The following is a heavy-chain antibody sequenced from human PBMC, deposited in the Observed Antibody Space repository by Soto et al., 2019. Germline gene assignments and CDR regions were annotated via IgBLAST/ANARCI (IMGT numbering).Heavy chain of an antibody. CDR1: GYTFTGYY. Sequence: AAVKVSCKASGYTFTGYYMHWVRQAPGQGLEWMGWINPNSGGTNYAQKFQGRVTMTRDTSISTAYMELSRLRSDDTAVYYCARDPSSGWSNWFDPWGQGTLVTVSS. CDR3: ARDPSSGWSNWFDP. D-gene: IGHD6-19*01. V-gene: IGHV1-2*02. CDR2: INPNSGGT. J-gene: IGHJ5*02.